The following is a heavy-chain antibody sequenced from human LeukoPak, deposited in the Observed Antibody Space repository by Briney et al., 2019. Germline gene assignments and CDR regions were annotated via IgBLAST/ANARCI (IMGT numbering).Heavy chain of an antibody. CDR2: IKQDGSEK. D-gene: IGHD2-21*01. Sequence: PGGSLRLSCAASGFTFSNYWMSWVRQAPGKGLEWVAIIKQDGSEKYYVDSVKGRFTISRDNAKNSLYLQMNSLRAEDTAVYYCARGGGEFDPWGQGTLVTVSS. J-gene: IGHJ5*02. CDR1: GFTFSNYW. CDR3: ARGGGEFDP. V-gene: IGHV3-7*03.